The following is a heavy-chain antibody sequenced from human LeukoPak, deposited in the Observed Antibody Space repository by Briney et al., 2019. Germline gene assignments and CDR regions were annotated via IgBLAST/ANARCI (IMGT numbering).Heavy chain of an antibody. CDR2: IYHSGST. CDR3: ARDGGGSPGGGPTYAFDI. V-gene: IGHV4-30-2*01. CDR1: GGSISSGGYS. D-gene: IGHD3-16*01. J-gene: IGHJ3*02. Sequence: SETLSLTCTVSGGSISSGGYSWSWIRQPPGKGLEWIGYIYHSGSTYYSPSLKSRVTISVDRSKNQFSLKLSSVTAADTAVYYCARDGGGSPGGGPTYAFDIWGQGTMVTVSS.